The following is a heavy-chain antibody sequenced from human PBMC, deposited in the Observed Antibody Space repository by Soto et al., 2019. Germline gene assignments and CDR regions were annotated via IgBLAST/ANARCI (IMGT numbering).Heavy chain of an antibody. CDR2: IYYSGST. D-gene: IGHD1-1*01. J-gene: IGHJ6*02. Sequence: KPSETLSLTCTVSGGSISSSSYYWGWIRQPPGKGLEWIGSIYYSGSTYYNPSLKSRVTISVDTSKNQFSLKLSSVTAADTAVYYCASPVGTTDWGMDVWGQGTTVTVSS. CDR3: ASPVGTTDWGMDV. V-gene: IGHV4-39*01. CDR1: GGSISSSSYY.